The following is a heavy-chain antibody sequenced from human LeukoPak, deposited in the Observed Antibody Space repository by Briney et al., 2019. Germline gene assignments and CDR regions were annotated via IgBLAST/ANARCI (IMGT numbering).Heavy chain of an antibody. Sequence: PGGSLRLSCAASGFTFSSYAMHWVRQAPGKGLEWVAVISYDGSNKYYADSVKGRFTISRDNSKNTLYLQMNSLRAEDTAVYYRARETEVGFLEWLPQARNFDYWGQGTLVTVSS. CDR3: ARETEVGFLEWLPQARNFDY. J-gene: IGHJ4*02. CDR1: GFTFSSYA. CDR2: ISYDGSNK. V-gene: IGHV3-30-3*01. D-gene: IGHD3-3*02.